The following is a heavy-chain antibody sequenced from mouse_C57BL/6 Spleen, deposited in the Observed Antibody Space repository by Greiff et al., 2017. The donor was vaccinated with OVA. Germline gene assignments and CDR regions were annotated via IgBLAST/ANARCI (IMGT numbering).Heavy chain of an antibody. CDR1: GYTFTSYW. CDR2: IDPSDSYT. D-gene: IGHD1-1*01. J-gene: IGHJ4*01. CDR3: ARSVVARAMDY. V-gene: IGHV1-69*01. Sequence: QVQLQQPGAELVMPGASVKLSCKASGYTFTSYWMHWVKQRPGQGLEWIGEIDPSDSYTKYNQKFKGKSTLTVAKSSSTPYMQLSSLAAEDSAVYYCARSVVARAMDYWGQGTSVTVSS.